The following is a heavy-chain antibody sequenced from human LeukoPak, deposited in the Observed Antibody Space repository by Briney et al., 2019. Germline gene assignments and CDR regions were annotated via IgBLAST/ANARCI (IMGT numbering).Heavy chain of an antibody. CDR2: IYRGGAT. J-gene: IGHJ3*02. CDR1: GFTVSSNH. D-gene: IGHD6-19*01. V-gene: IGHV3-66*01. Sequence: PGGSLRLSCAASGFTVSSNHMSWVRQAPGKGLEWVSVIYRGGATYYADSVKGRFTISRDNSENTLFLQMNSLRAEDTAVYYCASRYSTGAAAFDIWGQGTMVTVSS. CDR3: ASRYSTGAAAFDI.